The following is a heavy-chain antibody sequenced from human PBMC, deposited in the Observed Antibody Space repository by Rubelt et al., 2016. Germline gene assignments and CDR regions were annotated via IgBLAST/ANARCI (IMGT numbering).Heavy chain of an antibody. CDR1: GGSISSSSYY. CDR3: ARAGVVPAAKRFDY. J-gene: IGHJ4*02. V-gene: IGHV4-39*07. D-gene: IGHD2-2*01. CDR2: INHSGST. Sequence: QVQLQESGPGLVKPSETLSLTCTVSGGSISSSSYYWSWIRQSPGKGLEWIGEINHSGSTNYNPSLNSRVTISVDTSKNQFSLKLGAVTAADTAVYYCARAGVVPAAKRFDYWGQGTLVTVSS.